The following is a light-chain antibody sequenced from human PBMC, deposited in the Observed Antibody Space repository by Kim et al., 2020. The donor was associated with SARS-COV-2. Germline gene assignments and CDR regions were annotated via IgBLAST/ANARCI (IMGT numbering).Light chain of an antibody. V-gene: IGKV3-20*01. CDR2: GAS. CDR3: QQYGSSPKVT. CDR1: QSVSSSY. Sequence: PGERAPLSCRASQSVSSSYLAWYQQKPGQAPRLLIYGASSRATGIPDRFRGSGSGTDFTLTISRLEPEDFAVYYCQQYGSSPKVTFGQGTRLEIK. J-gene: IGKJ5*01.